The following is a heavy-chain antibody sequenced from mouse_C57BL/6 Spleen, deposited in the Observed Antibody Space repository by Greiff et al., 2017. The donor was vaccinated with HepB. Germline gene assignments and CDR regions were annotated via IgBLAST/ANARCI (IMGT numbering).Heavy chain of an antibody. Sequence: LQESGAELVRPGTSVKVSCKASGYAFTNYLIEWVKQRPGQGLEWIGVINPGSGGTNYNEKFKGKATLTADKSSSTAYMQLSSLTSEDSAVYFCARAGGYAMDYWGQGTSVTVSS. CDR1: GYAFTNYL. J-gene: IGHJ4*01. CDR3: ARAGGYAMDY. V-gene: IGHV1-54*01. CDR2: INPGSGGT.